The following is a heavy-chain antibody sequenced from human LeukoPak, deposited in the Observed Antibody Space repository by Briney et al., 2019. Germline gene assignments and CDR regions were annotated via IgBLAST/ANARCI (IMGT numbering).Heavy chain of an antibody. CDR1: GGCISSHY. CDR3: ARVGSSWQTYYYYYYMDV. CDR2: IYYSEST. V-gene: IGHV4-59*11. D-gene: IGHD6-13*01. J-gene: IGHJ6*03. Sequence: SETLSLTCAVSGGCISSHYWSWIRQPPGKGLEWIGYIYYSESTNYNPSLKSRVTISVDTSKNQFSLKLSSVTAADTAVYYCARVGSSWQTYYYYYYMDVWGKGTTVTVSS.